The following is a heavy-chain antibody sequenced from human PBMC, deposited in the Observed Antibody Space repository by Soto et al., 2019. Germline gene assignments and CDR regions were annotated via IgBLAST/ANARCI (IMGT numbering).Heavy chain of an antibody. D-gene: IGHD4-17*01. CDR2: IFHSGSP. J-gene: IGHJ6*02. V-gene: IGHV4-30-2*01. CDR3: ARAHYGDYGYGMDV. Sequence: PSETLSLTCTVSGGSISSYSWSWIRQPPGKGLEWIGYIFHSGSPYYNPSLKSRVTISVDRSKNQFSLKLSSVTAADTAVYYCARAHYGDYGYGMDVWGQGTTVTVSS. CDR1: GGSISSYS.